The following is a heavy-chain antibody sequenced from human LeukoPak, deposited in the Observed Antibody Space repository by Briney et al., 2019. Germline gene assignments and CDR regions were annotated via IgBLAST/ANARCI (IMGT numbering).Heavy chain of an antibody. J-gene: IGHJ4*02. V-gene: IGHV5-51*01. CDR1: GYRFADYW. D-gene: IGHD5-24*01. CDR2: IHPDDSDT. Sequence: AESLKISCKASGYRFADYWIAWVRQVPGQGLEWMGIIHPDDSDTRYSPSFLGQVTISADKSISTAYLQWSSLKASDTAMYYCARPVEMATSPFDYWGQGTLVTASS. CDR3: ARPVEMATSPFDY.